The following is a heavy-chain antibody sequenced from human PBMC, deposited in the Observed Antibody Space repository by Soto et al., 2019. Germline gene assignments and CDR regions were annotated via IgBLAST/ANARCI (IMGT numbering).Heavy chain of an antibody. V-gene: IGHV4-31*03. D-gene: IGHD5-18*01. Sequence: LSLTCPFSGGSISSGGYYWSWIRQHPGKGLEWIGYIYYSGSTYYNPSLKSRVTISVDTSKNQFSLKLSSVTAADTAVYYCAAETHGYSYGFLFDYWGQGTLVT. J-gene: IGHJ4*02. CDR3: AAETHGYSYGFLFDY. CDR2: IYYSGST. CDR1: GGSISSGGYY.